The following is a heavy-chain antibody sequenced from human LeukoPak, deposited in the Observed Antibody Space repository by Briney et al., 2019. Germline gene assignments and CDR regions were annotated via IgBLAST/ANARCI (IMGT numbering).Heavy chain of an antibody. D-gene: IGHD1-26*01. J-gene: IGHJ4*02. V-gene: IGHV4-39*01. CDR1: GGSISSSSYY. CDR2: VYYSGST. Sequence: SETLSLTCTVSGGSISSSSYYCGWVRQPPWKGLEWIGSVYYSGSTYLNPTLKSRITISVDTSKNKFSLKLSSVTAADTAVYYCARLGSGSHDYWGQGTLVTVSS. CDR3: ARLGSGSHDY.